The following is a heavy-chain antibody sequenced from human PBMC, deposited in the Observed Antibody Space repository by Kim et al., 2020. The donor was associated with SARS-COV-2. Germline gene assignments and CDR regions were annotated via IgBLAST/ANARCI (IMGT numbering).Heavy chain of an antibody. J-gene: IGHJ6*02. CDR1: GGSLSGYS. CDR3: ARGSRKSDV. CDR2: ISDSGST. V-gene: IGHV4-34*01. Sequence: SETLSLTCSVYGGSLSGYSWTWIRQTPGKGLEWIGEISDSGSTNYNPSLKSRVSMLVDASQSQPSLKLTAVTAADKGVYFCARGSRKSDVWGQGTTVTVS.